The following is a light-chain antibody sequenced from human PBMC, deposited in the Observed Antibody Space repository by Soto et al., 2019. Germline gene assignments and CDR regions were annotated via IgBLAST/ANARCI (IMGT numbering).Light chain of an antibody. Sequence: DIQLTQSPFFLSASVGDRVTITCRASQGISTYLVWYQQKAGEAPKSLIYAASTLQTGVPSRFSGSGSGTEFTLTITSLQPEDSATYYCQQYNNYWTFGQGTKVDI. CDR3: QQYNNYWT. V-gene: IGKV1-9*01. CDR1: QGISTY. J-gene: IGKJ1*01. CDR2: AAS.